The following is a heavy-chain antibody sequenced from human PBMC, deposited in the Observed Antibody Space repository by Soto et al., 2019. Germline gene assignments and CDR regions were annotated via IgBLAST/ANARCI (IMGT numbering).Heavy chain of an antibody. CDR2: IYPGNSDT. J-gene: IGHJ6*02. Sequence: GESLKISCKASGYIFTTYWIGWVRQMPGKGLEWMAIIYPGNSDTIYSPSFQGQVTISADKSITTAYLQWGSLEASDTAMYYCARSRAVPGYYGMDVWGQGTTVNV. CDR3: ARSRAVPGYYGMDV. V-gene: IGHV5-51*01. CDR1: GYIFTTYW. D-gene: IGHD6-19*01.